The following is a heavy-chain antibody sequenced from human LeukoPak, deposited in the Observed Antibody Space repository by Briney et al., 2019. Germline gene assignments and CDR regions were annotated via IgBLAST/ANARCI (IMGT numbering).Heavy chain of an antibody. J-gene: IGHJ5*02. V-gene: IGHV4-59*01. CDR1: GGSISFYY. CDR2: IYYSGST. D-gene: IGHD3-10*01. Sequence: PSETLSPTCTVSGGSISFYYWSWIRQPPGKGLEWIGYIYYSGSTKYNPSLKSRVTISVDTSKNQFSLKLSSVTAADTAVYYCARDSDASGPWGQGTLVTVSS. CDR3: ARDSDASGP.